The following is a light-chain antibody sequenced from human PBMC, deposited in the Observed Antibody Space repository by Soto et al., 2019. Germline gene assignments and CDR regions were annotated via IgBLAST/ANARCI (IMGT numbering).Light chain of an antibody. CDR3: MQALQTPLP. Sequence: DIVMTQSPLSLPVTPGEPASISCRSSQSLLHSNGYNYLDWYLQKPGQSPQLLIYLGSNRASGVPDRFSGSGSGTDFTLKISRVEAEDVGVYYCMQALQTPLPFGGGTKVELK. J-gene: IGKJ4*01. CDR2: LGS. V-gene: IGKV2-28*01. CDR1: QSLLHSNGYNY.